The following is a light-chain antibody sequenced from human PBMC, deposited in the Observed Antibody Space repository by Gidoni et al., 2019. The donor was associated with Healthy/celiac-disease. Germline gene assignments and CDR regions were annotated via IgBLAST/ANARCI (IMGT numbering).Light chain of an antibody. CDR1: QSISSY. Sequence: DIQMTQSPSSLSAAVGDRVTITCRASQSISSYLNWYPQKPGKAPKLLIYPASSLQSGVPSRFSGSGSGTDFTLTISSLQPEDFATYYCQQSYSTPVTFGGGTKVEIK. V-gene: IGKV1-39*01. CDR2: PAS. J-gene: IGKJ4*01. CDR3: QQSYSTPVT.